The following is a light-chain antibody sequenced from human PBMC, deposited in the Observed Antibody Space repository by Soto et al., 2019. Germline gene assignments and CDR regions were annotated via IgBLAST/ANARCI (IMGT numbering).Light chain of an antibody. J-gene: IGKJ5*01. V-gene: IGKV3-15*01. CDR2: GVS. Sequence: EIARWKSKARLCVSQGERADLCGRGSQSFSSNLAWYQQKPGQAPRLLIYGVSTRATGIPPRFSGSGSGTEFTLPLSRLEPEAVALYYCQHYGGSPITFGQGTRLDIK. CDR3: QHYGGSPIT. CDR1: QSFSSN.